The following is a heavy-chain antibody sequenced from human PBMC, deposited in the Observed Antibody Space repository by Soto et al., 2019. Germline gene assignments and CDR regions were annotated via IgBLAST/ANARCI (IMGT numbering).Heavy chain of an antibody. D-gene: IGHD2-2*01. CDR2: ISAYNGNT. Sequence: GASVKVSCKASGYTFTSYGISWVRQAPGQGLEWMGWISAYNGNTNYAQKLQGRVTMTTDTSTSTAYMELRSLRSDDTAVYYCARDPQFSLLWGPQGFDQWGQGTMVTVSS. J-gene: IGHJ5*02. V-gene: IGHV1-18*01. CDR1: GYTFTSYG. CDR3: ARDPQFSLLWGPQGFDQ.